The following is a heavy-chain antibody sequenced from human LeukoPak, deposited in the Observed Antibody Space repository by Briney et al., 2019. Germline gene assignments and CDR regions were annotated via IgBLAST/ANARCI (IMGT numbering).Heavy chain of an antibody. CDR1: GYSFTSYW. CDR2: IYPGDSDT. CDR3: VRRGDTGLFDWSHYYFDY. D-gene: IGHD3-9*01. V-gene: IGHV5-51*01. Sequence: KPGESLKISCKGPGYSFTSYWIGWVRRMPGKGLEWMGIIYPGDSDTRYSPSFQGQVTISADKSISTAYLQWSNLKASDSAIYYCVRRGDTGLFDWSHYYFDYWGQGALVTVSS. J-gene: IGHJ4*02.